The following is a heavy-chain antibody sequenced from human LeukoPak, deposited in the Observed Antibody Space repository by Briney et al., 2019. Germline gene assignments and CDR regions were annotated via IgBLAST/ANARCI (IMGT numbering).Heavy chain of an antibody. J-gene: IGHJ3*02. CDR2: ISGSGGST. D-gene: IGHD2-15*01. Sequence: GGSLRLSCAASGFTFSSYAMSWVRQAPGKGLEWVSAISGSGGSTYYADSVKGRFTISRDNSKNTLYLQMNSLRAEDTAVYYCAKDPYCSGGSCYVVAFDIWGQGTMVTVSS. V-gene: IGHV3-23*01. CDR1: GFTFSSYA. CDR3: AKDPYCSGGSCYVVAFDI.